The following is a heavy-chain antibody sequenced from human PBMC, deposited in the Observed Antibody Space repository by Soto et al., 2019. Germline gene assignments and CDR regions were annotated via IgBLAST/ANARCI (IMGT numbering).Heavy chain of an antibody. Sequence: EASVKVSCRASGYMFITYGFNWVRQPPGQGLEWMGWMSTSNGDTKTAQKFKGRLTMTSETSTNTVYMELTNLRSDDTAVYYCAGACNCAIGHRRWWYFGLWGRGALVTVPS. CDR3: AGACNCAIGHRRWWYFGL. CDR2: MSTSNGDT. D-gene: IGHD1-20*01. J-gene: IGHJ2*01. CDR1: GYMFITYG. V-gene: IGHV1-18*01.